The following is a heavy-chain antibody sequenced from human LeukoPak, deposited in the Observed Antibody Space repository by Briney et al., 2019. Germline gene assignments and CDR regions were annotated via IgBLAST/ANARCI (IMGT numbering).Heavy chain of an antibody. Sequence: PSETLSLTCTVSGGSIGSSSYYWGWIRQPPGKGLEWIGSIYYSGSTYYNPSLKSRVTISVDTSKNQFSLKLSSVTAADTAVYYCARGYYDSSGYYLPVLFDYWGQGTLVTVSS. CDR3: ARGYYDSSGYYLPVLFDY. D-gene: IGHD3-22*01. J-gene: IGHJ4*02. CDR2: IYYSGST. V-gene: IGHV4-39*01. CDR1: GGSIGSSSYY.